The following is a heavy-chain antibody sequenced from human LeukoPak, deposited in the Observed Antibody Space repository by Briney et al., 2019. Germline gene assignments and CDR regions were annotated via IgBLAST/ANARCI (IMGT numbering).Heavy chain of an antibody. CDR3: ARERREQLLPPYTRSVTYFDY. V-gene: IGHV4-39*07. Sequence: SQTLSLTCTVSGGSITSNSYYWGWIRQPPGKGLEWIGSIYYSGSTYYNPSLKRRVTISIDTSKNQFSLKLSSVTAADTAVYYCARERREQLLPPYTRSVTYFDYWGQGTLVTVSS. CDR1: GGSITSNSYY. J-gene: IGHJ4*02. D-gene: IGHD2-2*01. CDR2: IYYSGST.